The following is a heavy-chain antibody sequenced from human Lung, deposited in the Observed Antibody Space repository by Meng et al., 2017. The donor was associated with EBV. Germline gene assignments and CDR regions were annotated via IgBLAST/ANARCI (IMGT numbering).Heavy chain of an antibody. J-gene: IGHJ4*02. D-gene: IGHD6-13*01. V-gene: IGHV4-4*02. CDR1: GGSISSSNW. CDR3: ARARSIAAAVIDY. CDR2: IYHSGST. Sequence: VKLQEAGPGLVKPSGTLVLTCAVSGGSISSSNWWSWVRQPPGKGLEWIGEIYHSGSTNYNPSLKSRVTISVDKSKNQFSLKLSSVTAADTAVYYCARARSIAAAVIDYWGQGTLVTVSS.